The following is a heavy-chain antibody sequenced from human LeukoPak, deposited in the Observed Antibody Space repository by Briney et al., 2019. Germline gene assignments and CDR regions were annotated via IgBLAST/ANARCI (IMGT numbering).Heavy chain of an antibody. D-gene: IGHD4-17*01. V-gene: IGHV4-4*07. CDR3: ARESRYGDYVKY. CDR2: IYTSGST. CDR1: GGSISSYY. J-gene: IGHJ4*02. Sequence: SETLSLTCTVSGGSISSYYWSWIRQPAGKGLEWIGRIYTSGSTNYNPSLKSRVTMSVDTSKNQFSLKLSSVTAADAAVYYCARESRYGDYVKYWGQGTLVTVSS.